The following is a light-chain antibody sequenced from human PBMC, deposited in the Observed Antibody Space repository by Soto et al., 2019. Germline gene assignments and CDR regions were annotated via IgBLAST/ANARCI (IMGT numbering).Light chain of an antibody. Sequence: QSALTQPASVSGSPGQSITISCTGTSSDVGGYNYVSWYQQHPGKAPKLMIYDVSNRPSGVSNRFSGSKSGNTASLTISGLQAEDEADYYCSPYTSSSTNVVFGGGTKVTVL. CDR3: SPYTSSSTNVV. CDR1: SSDVGGYNY. J-gene: IGLJ2*01. V-gene: IGLV2-14*01. CDR2: DVS.